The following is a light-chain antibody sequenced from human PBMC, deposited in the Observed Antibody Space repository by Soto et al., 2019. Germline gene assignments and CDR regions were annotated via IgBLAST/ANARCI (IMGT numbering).Light chain of an antibody. V-gene: IGLV2-23*01. CDR2: KGT. J-gene: IGLJ1*01. CDR1: SSDVGAYNS. CDR3: CSSAPESTYV. Sequence: QSVLAQPSSVSVSPGQSVTISCTGTSSDVGAYNSVSWYQQHPDKAPQLMIYKGTQRPSGVSNRFSGSTSGNAASLTISGLQAGDEADYFCCSSAPESTYVFGSGTKVTVL.